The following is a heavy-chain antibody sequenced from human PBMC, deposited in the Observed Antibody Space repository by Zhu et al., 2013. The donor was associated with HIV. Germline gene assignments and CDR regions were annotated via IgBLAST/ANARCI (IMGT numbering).Heavy chain of an antibody. CDR3: ASSDSIAARLNTEYFQH. D-gene: IGHD6-6*01. CDR2: IIPIFGTA. Sequence: QVQLVQSGAEVKKPGSSVKVSCKASGGTFSSYAISWVRQAPGQGLEWMGGIIPIFGTANYAQKFQGRVTITADESTSTAYMELSSLRSEDTAVYYCASSDSIAARLNTEYFQHWARAPWSPSP. V-gene: IGHV1-69*12. J-gene: IGHJ1*01. CDR1: GGTFSSYA.